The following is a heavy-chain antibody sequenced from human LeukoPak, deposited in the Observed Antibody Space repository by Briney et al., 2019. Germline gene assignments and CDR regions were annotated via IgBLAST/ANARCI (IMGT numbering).Heavy chain of an antibody. D-gene: IGHD3-3*01. J-gene: IGHJ3*02. V-gene: IGHV4-4*07. CDR1: GGSISSYY. CDR2: IYTSGST. Sequence: PSETLSLTXTVSGGSISSYYWNWIRQSAGKGLEWIGRIYTSGSTNYNPSLKSRVTMSVDTSKNQFSLKVSSVTAADTAVYYCARDDFWSGYRAFDIWGQRTRVTVSS. CDR3: ARDDFWSGYRAFDI.